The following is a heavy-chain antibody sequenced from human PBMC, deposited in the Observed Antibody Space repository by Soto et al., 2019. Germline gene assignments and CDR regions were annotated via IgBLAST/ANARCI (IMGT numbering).Heavy chain of an antibody. V-gene: IGHV1-69*01. J-gene: IGHJ5*02. Sequence: QVQLVQSGAEVKKPGSSVKVSCKASGGTFSSYAISWVRQAPGQGLEWMGGIIPIFGTANYGQKFQGRVTITANQYPSTPYMELSSLRSEDTAVYYCARDRPDYYDSSGSGWFDPWGQGTLVTVSS. CDR1: GGTFSSYA. CDR2: IIPIFGTA. D-gene: IGHD3-22*01. CDR3: ARDRPDYYDSSGSGWFDP.